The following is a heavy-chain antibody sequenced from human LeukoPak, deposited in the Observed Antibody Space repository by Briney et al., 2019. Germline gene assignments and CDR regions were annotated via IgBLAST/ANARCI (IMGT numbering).Heavy chain of an antibody. V-gene: IGHV4-39*01. CDR2: IYYCVFT. CDR3: APPSLSSGWYSKNY. CDR1: VGSLSSWSYY. D-gene: IGHD6-19*01. J-gene: IGHJ4*02. Sequence: SDTLSLTCTVSVGSLSSWSYYWVWIRQPPGKGLEWFGTIYYCVFTHYNPPLKRPLTISVDTSKNQFSLELSSADAADTAVYYCAPPSLSSGWYSKNYWGQGTLGNVSP.